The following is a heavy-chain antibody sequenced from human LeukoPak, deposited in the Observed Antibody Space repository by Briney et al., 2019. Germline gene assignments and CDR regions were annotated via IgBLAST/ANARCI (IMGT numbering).Heavy chain of an antibody. Sequence: GGSLRLSCAASGFTVSSNYMSWVRQAPGKGLDWVSVIYTGGSTYYADSVKGRFTISRDNSKNTLYLQMNSLRAEDTAVYYCARLIAAPGRVYFDSWGQGTLVTVSS. J-gene: IGHJ4*02. CDR1: GFTVSSNY. CDR2: IYTGGST. V-gene: IGHV3-53*01. D-gene: IGHD6-13*01. CDR3: ARLIAAPGRVYFDS.